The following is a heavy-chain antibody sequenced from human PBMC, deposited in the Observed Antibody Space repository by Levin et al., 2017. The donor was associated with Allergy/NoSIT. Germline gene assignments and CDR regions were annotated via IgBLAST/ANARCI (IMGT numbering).Heavy chain of an antibody. CDR3: ARDSPGSSYFDY. V-gene: IGHV4-59*01. J-gene: IGHJ4*02. Sequence: SQTLSLTCTVSGGSISSYYWSWIRPPPGKGLEWIGYIFYSGSANYNPSLKSRVTISVDTSKKQFSLKLSSVTAADTAVYYCARDSPGSSYFDYWGQGTLVTVSS. CDR1: GGSISSYY. CDR2: IFYSGSA. D-gene: IGHD3-10*01.